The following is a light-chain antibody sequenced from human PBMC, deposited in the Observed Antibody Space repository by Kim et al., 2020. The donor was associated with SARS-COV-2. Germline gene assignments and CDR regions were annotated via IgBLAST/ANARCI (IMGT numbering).Light chain of an antibody. CDR2: TNN. Sequence: QSVLTQPASASGPPGQRVTIPCSGSNSYIGTNAVNWYHQLPGTAPKLLIYTNNQRLSGVPDRFSGSTSGTSASLAISELQSEDEAIYYCGTWDDSLNAVVFGGGTQLTVL. V-gene: IGLV1-44*01. CDR3: GTWDDSLNAVV. CDR1: NSYIGTNA. J-gene: IGLJ2*01.